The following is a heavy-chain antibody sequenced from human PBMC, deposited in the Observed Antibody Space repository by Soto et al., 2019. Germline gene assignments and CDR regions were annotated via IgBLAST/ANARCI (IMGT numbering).Heavy chain of an antibody. J-gene: IGHJ4*02. D-gene: IGHD2-21*02. V-gene: IGHV4-28*03. CDR1: GYSISSSNW. CDR3: ARVNVTLDL. CDR2: INHSGST. Sequence: PSETLSLTCAVSGYSISSSNWWGWIRQPPGKGLEWIGEINHSGSTNYNPSLKSRVTISVDTSKNQFSLKLTSVTAADTAVYYCARVNVTLDLWGLGTLVTVSS.